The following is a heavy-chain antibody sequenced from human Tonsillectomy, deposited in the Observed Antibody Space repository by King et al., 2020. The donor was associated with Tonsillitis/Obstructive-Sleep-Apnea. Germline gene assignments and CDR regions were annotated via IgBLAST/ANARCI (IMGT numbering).Heavy chain of an antibody. CDR2: INPNSGGT. CDR1: GYMFTGYY. J-gene: IGHJ6*01. V-gene: IGHV1-2*02. Sequence: QVQLVQSGSEVKKPGASLKVSCMASGYMFTGYYMHWVRQAPGQGLEWMGWINPNSGGTNYAQKFQGSVTMTRDTSTNTAYMELSRLTSDDTAVYYCARELDPFPTGYYYSIDVGGQGTTVTVSS. D-gene: IGHD1-1*01. CDR3: ARELDPFPTGYYYSIDV.